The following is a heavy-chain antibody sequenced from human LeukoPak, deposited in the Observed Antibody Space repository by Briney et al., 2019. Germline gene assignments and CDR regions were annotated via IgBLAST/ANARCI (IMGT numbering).Heavy chain of an antibody. Sequence: GGSLRLSCAASGFTFSSYWMQRVRQAPGKGLVWVSRIRSDGSSTSYADSVKGRFTISRDNAKNTLYLQMNSLIAVDTAVYCCARNGGDNYGDLEYWGQGTLVTVSS. D-gene: IGHD4-17*01. CDR3: ARNGGDNYGDLEY. J-gene: IGHJ4*02. V-gene: IGHV3-74*01. CDR2: IRSDGSST. CDR1: GFTFSSYW.